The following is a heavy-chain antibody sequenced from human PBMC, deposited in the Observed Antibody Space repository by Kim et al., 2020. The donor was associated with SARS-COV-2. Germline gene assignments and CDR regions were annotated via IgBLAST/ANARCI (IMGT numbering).Heavy chain of an antibody. CDR1: GFTFSNYG. CDR3: VRDSNRFYYTDEYFQA. J-gene: IGHJ1*01. Sequence: GGSLRLSCAASGFTFSNYGMHWVRQAPGKGLEWVARIDYDGNAKYYADSVKGRFTISTDRSQNTLYLQMNSLRAEDTAVYYCVRDSNRFYYTDEYFQAWGQGTGVTVSS. D-gene: IGHD3-16*02. CDR2: IDYDGNAK. V-gene: IGHV3-33*08.